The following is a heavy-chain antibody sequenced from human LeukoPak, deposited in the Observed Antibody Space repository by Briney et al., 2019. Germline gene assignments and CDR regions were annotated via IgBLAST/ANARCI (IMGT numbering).Heavy chain of an antibody. CDR3: ARTSTGTTLYTNDFDY. J-gene: IGHJ4*02. Sequence: GRSLRLSCAASGFTFSSYAMHWVRQAPGKGLEWVAVISYDGSNKYYADSVKGRFTISRDNSKNTLYLQMNSLRAEDTAVYYCARTSTGTTLYTNDFDYWGQGTLVTVSS. D-gene: IGHD3-16*01. V-gene: IGHV3-30-3*01. CDR1: GFTFSSYA. CDR2: ISYDGSNK.